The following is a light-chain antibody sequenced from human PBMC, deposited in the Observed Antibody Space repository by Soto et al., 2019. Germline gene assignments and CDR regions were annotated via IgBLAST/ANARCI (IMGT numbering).Light chain of an antibody. J-gene: IGKJ5*01. CDR1: QGLSNY. CDR3: QRYNSAPLIT. V-gene: IGKV1-27*01. Sequence: DIQLTQSPSSLSASVGDRVTITCRASQGLSNYLAWYQQKPGQVPKLLIYAASTLQSGVPSRFGGSGSGTDFTLTISSLQPEDVATYYCQRYNSAPLITFGQGTRLEIK. CDR2: AAS.